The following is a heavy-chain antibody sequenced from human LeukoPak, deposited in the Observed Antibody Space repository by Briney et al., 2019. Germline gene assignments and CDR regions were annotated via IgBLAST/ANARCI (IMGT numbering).Heavy chain of an antibody. Sequence: GGSLRLSCAASGFTFSSYAMSWVRQAPGKGLEWVAVISYDGSNKYYADSVKGRFTISRDNSKNTLYLQMNSLRAEDTAVYYCAKGGLLPIQLSGEDYFDYWGQGTLVTVSS. CDR1: GFTFSSYA. CDR2: ISYDGSNK. D-gene: IGHD5-18*01. V-gene: IGHV3-30*18. J-gene: IGHJ4*02. CDR3: AKGGLLPIQLSGEDYFDY.